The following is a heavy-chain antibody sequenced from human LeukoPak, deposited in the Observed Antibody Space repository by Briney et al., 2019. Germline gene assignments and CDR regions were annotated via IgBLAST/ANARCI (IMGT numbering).Heavy chain of an antibody. Sequence: SETLSLSCTVSGGSISIGAYYSGWLRPPPGQGLGWGGYIYYSGSTYYNPSLKSRVTISVDTSKNQFSLKLSSVTAADTAVYYCARRGGYVGYFDYWGQGTLVTVSS. CDR3: ARRGGYVGYFDY. J-gene: IGHJ4*02. V-gene: IGHV4-30-4*08. CDR1: GGSISIGAYY. D-gene: IGHD5-12*01. CDR2: IYYSGST.